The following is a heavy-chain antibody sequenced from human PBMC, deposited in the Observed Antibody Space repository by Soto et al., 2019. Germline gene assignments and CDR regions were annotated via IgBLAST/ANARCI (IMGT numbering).Heavy chain of an antibody. CDR1: GFTFSSYA. CDR3: AKEVTVVVPAAIRSLDY. D-gene: IGHD2-2*01. Sequence: GGSLRLSCAASGFTFSSYAMSWVRQAPGKGLEWVSAISGSGGSTYYADSVKGRFTISRDNSKNTLYLQMNSLRAEDTAVYYCAKEVTVVVPAAIRSLDYWGQGTLVTVSS. V-gene: IGHV3-23*01. CDR2: ISGSGGST. J-gene: IGHJ4*02.